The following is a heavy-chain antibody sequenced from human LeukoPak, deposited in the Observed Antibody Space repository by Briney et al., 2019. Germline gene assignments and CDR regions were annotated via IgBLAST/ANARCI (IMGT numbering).Heavy chain of an antibody. CDR1: GFTFSSYS. J-gene: IGHJ5*02. CDR2: ISSSSSYI. CDR3: ARGLTTVTTWDLYWFDP. V-gene: IGHV3-21*01. Sequence: PGGSLRLSCAASGFTFSSYSMNWVRQAPGKGLEWVSSISSSSSYIYYADSVKGRFTISRDNAKNSLYLQMNSLRDEDTAVYYCARGLTTVTTWDLYWFDPWGQGTLVTVSS. D-gene: IGHD4-17*01.